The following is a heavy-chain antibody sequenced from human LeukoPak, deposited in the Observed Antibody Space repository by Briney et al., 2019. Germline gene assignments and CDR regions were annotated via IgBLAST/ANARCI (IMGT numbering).Heavy chain of an antibody. Sequence: GGSLRLSCAASGFTFSTYWMSWVRQAPGKGLEWVANIKQDGSEKYYVDSVKGRFTISRDNAKNSLYLQMNSLRAEDTAVYYCARAHSNDIVGVPAAIGYYYYYMDVWGKGTTVTVSS. CDR1: GFTFSTYW. CDR2: IKQDGSEK. J-gene: IGHJ6*03. D-gene: IGHD2-2*01. V-gene: IGHV3-7*01. CDR3: ARAHSNDIVGVPAAIGYYYYYMDV.